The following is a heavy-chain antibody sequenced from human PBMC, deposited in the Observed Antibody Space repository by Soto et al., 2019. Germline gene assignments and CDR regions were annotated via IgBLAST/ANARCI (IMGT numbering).Heavy chain of an antibody. D-gene: IGHD3-10*01. J-gene: IGHJ3*01. CDR1: GVSISSTNW. V-gene: IGHV4-4*02. CDR2: MWPSGGT. CDR3: ASAPLGMVRGVIMNAFDF. Sequence: SETLSLTCAVSGVSISSTNWWTWVRQAPGKGLEWIGEMWPSGGTNYNPSLQNRVTISVDNSKNQFSLKLSSVTAADTAVYYCASAPLGMVRGVIMNAFDFRGQGTMVTGSS.